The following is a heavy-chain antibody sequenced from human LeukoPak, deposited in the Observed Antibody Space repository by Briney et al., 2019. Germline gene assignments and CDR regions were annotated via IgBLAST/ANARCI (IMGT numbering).Heavy chain of an antibody. V-gene: IGHV3-64*01. D-gene: IGHD5-12*01. CDR1: GFTFSSYA. Sequence: PGGSLRLSCAASGFTFSSYAMNWVRQAPGKGLEYVSAISSNGGSTYYANSVKGRFTISRDNSKNTLYLQMGSLRAEDMAVYYCARSRLLVAVPFDYWGQGTLVTVSS. CDR3: ARSRLLVAVPFDY. J-gene: IGHJ4*02. CDR2: ISSNGGST.